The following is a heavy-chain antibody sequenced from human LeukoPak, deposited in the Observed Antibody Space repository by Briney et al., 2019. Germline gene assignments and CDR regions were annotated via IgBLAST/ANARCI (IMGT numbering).Heavy chain of an antibody. Sequence: GRSLRLSCAASGFTFSSYGMHWVRQAPGKGLEWVAVISYDGSKKYYADSVKGRFTISRDNSKNTPYLQMNSLKTEDTAVYYCTTDHQYSSSWVDYWGQGTLVTVSS. D-gene: IGHD6-13*01. V-gene: IGHV3-30*03. CDR2: ISYDGSKK. CDR1: GFTFSSYG. CDR3: TTDHQYSSSWVDY. J-gene: IGHJ4*02.